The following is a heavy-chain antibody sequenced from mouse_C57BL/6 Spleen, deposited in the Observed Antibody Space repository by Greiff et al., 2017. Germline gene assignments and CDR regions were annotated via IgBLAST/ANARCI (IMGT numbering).Heavy chain of an antibody. V-gene: IGHV1-72*01. J-gene: IGHJ3*01. Sequence: QVQLKQPGAELVKPGASVKLSCKASGYTFTSYWMHWVKQRPGRGLEWIGRIDPNSGGTKYNEKFKSKATLTVDKPSSTAYMQLSSLTSEDSAVYYCARNNWDWFAYWGQGTLVTVSA. CDR2: IDPNSGGT. D-gene: IGHD4-1*01. CDR3: ARNNWDWFAY. CDR1: GYTFTSYW.